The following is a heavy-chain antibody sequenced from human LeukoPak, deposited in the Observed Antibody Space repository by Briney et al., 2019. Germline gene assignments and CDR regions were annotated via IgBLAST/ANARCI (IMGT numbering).Heavy chain of an antibody. CDR3: ARGIVGATKVLDY. D-gene: IGHD1-26*01. Sequence: GGSLRLSCAASGFTFSSYSMNWVRQAPGKGLEWVSYISSSSSTIYYADSVKGRFTISRDNAKNSLYLQMNSLRAEDTAVYYCARGIVGATKVLDYWGQGTLVTVSS. V-gene: IGHV3-48*01. CDR1: GFTFSSYS. J-gene: IGHJ4*02. CDR2: ISSSSSTI.